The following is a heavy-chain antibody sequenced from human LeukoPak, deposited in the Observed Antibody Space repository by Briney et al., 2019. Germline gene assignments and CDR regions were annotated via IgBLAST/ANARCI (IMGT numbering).Heavy chain of an antibody. Sequence: PGGSLRLSCAASGFTFSSYGMHWVRQAPGKGLEWVAVIWYDGSNKYHADSVKGRFTISRDNSKNTLYLQMNSLRAEDTAVYYCAREFRYYYDSSGYFDYWGQGTLVTVSS. V-gene: IGHV3-33*01. CDR1: GFTFSSYG. D-gene: IGHD3-22*01. J-gene: IGHJ4*02. CDR3: AREFRYYYDSSGYFDY. CDR2: IWYDGSNK.